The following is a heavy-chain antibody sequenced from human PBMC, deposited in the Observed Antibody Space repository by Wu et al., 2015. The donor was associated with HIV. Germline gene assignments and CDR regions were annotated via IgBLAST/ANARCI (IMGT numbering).Heavy chain of an antibody. Sequence: QVQLVQSGVEVKKPGASVKVSCKASGYTFTSFYMHWVRQAPGQGLEWMGIIHPSVGSPMYAQKFQGRVTMTRDTSTGTVYLELSTLRSEDSALYYCARSYCSGDCYADYWGQGTLVTVSS. D-gene: IGHD2-21*02. J-gene: IGHJ4*02. CDR2: IHPSVGSP. V-gene: IGHV1-46*01. CDR1: GYTFTSFY. CDR3: ARSYCSGDCYADY.